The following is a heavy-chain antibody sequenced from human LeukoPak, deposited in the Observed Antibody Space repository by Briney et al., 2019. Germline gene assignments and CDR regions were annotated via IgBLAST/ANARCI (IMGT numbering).Heavy chain of an antibody. CDR2: IYHSGST. J-gene: IGHJ4*02. V-gene: IGHV4-38-2*01. CDR1: GYSISSGYY. CDR3: ARRQVGAPFDY. D-gene: IGHD4/OR15-4a*01. Sequence: SETLSLTCAVSGYSISSGYYWGWIRQPPGKGLEWIGSIYHSGSTYYSPSLKSRVTISVDTSKNQFSLKLSSVTAADTAVYYCARRQVGAPFDYWGQGTLVTVSS.